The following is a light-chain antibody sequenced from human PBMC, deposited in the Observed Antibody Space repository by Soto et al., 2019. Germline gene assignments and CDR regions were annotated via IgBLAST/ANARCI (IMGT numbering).Light chain of an antibody. V-gene: IGKV3-20*01. Sequence: EIVLTQSPRTLSFSPWDRGPLXWRASQSVRTTYLAWYQQKPGQAPRLLIYNASNRTTGIPDRFSGSGSGTDFTLTINRLEPADFAVYFCQQYSSSQGWTFGQGTKVDIK. CDR1: QSVRTTY. CDR2: NAS. J-gene: IGKJ1*01. CDR3: QQYSSSQGWT.